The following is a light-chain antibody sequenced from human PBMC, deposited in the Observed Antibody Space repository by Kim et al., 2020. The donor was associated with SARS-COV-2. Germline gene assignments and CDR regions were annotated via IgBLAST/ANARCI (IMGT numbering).Light chain of an antibody. CDR2: AAS. CDR3: QQSHSTPPDT. J-gene: IGKJ2*01. CDR1: QSISRY. V-gene: IGKV1-39*01. Sequence: DIQVTQSPASLSASVGDRVTITCRTSQSISRYFNWYQQKPGKAPELLIYAASSLGGGVPSRFSGSGSGTDFTLAISSLQPEAFAAYYCQQSHSTPPDTFGQGTKVEI.